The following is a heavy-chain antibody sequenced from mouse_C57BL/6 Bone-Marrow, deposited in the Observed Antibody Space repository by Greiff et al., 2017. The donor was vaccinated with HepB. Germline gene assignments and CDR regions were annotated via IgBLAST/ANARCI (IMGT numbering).Heavy chain of an antibody. CDR2: ISDGGSYT. CDR1: GFTFSSYA. J-gene: IGHJ3*01. V-gene: IGHV5-4*01. D-gene: IGHD1-3*01. Sequence: EVHLVESGGGLVKPGGSLKLSCAASGFTFSSYAMSWVRQTPEKRLEWVATISDGGSYTYYPDNVKGRFTISRDNAKNKLYLQMSHLKAEDTAMYYCAREGVKACWGQGTLVTVSA. CDR3: AREGVKAC.